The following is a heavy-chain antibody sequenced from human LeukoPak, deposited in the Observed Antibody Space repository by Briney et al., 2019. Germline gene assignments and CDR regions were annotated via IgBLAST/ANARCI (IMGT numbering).Heavy chain of an antibody. CDR3: ARDFGAGEGSPSY. V-gene: IGHV1-46*01. CDR1: GYTFTSYY. CDR2: INPSGGST. J-gene: IGHJ4*02. D-gene: IGHD1-26*01. Sequence: ASVEVSCKASGYTFTSYYMHWVRQAPGQGLEWMGIINPSGGSTSYAQKFQGRVTMTRDTFTSTVYMELSSLRSEDTAVYYCARDFGAGEGSPSYWGQGTLVTVSS.